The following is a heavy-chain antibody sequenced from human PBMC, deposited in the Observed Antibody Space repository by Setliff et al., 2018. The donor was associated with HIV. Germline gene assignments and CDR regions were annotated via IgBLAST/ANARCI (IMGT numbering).Heavy chain of an antibody. CDR2: INHSGST. CDR1: GGSFSGYY. D-gene: IGHD2-21*01. CDR3: ARVPWTYLYYFDY. Sequence: SETLSLTCAVYGGSFSGYYWSWIRQPPGKGLEWIGEINHSGSTNYNPSLKSRVTISVDTSKNQFSLKLSSVTAADTAVYYCARVPWTYLYYFDYWGQGTLVTVSS. J-gene: IGHJ4*02. V-gene: IGHV4-34*01.